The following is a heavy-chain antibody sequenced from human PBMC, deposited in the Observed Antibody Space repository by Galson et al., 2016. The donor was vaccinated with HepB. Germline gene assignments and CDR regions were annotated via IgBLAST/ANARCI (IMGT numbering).Heavy chain of an antibody. CDR2: IFWDGDR. Sequence: PALVKPTQTLTLACTFSGFSLTTNGVGVGWIRQPPGKALEWLAVIFWDGDRHFSPSLQTRLTITKDNPKSQVVLTMTNMDPVDTAPYYCARLAWRGFDNIGTKYRFDNWGQGTLVTVSA. CDR1: GFSLTTNGVG. V-gene: IGHV2-5*02. D-gene: IGHD3-3*01. J-gene: IGHJ4*02. CDR3: ARLAWRGFDNIGTKYRFDN.